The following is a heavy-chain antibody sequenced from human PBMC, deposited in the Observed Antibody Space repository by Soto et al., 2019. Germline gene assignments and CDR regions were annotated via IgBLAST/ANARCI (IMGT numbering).Heavy chain of an antibody. V-gene: IGHV3-33*01. D-gene: IGHD1-1*01. J-gene: IGHJ4*02. CDR2: IWYDGSNK. Sequence: QVQLVESGGGVVQPGRSLRLSCAASGFTFSSYGMHWVRQAPGKGLEWVAVIWYDGSNKYYADSVKGRFTISRDNSKNTLYLQMISLRAEDTAVYYCARDRTTGTEFTDYWGQGTLVTVSS. CDR3: ARDRTTGTEFTDY. CDR1: GFTFSSYG.